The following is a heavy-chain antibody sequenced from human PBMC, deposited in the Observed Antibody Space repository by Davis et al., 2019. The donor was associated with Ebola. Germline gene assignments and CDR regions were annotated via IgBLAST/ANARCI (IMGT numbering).Heavy chain of an antibody. CDR2: INPSGGST. J-gene: IGHJ4*02. D-gene: IGHD1-1*01. V-gene: IGHV1-46*01. CDR3: ARAQFPTTSDH. CDR1: GYTFTGYY. Sequence: AASVKVSCKASGYTFTGYYMHWVRQAPGQGLEWMGIINPSGGSTNYAQKLQGRVTMTTDTSTSTAYMEVGSLRSDDTAVYYCARAQFPTTSDHWGQGTLVTVSS.